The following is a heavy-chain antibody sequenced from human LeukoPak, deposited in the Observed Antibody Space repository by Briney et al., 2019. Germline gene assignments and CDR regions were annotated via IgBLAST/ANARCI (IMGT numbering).Heavy chain of an antibody. CDR3: ARTGVSGTYEFDY. J-gene: IGHJ4*02. CDR2: ISYDGSNK. V-gene: IGHV3-30*04. Sequence: GGSLRLSCAASGFTFSSYAMHWVRQAPGKGLEWVAVISYDGSNKYYADSVKGRFTISRDNAKNSLYLQMNNLRAEDTALYYCARTGVSGTYEFDYWGQGTLVTVSS. D-gene: IGHD3-16*01. CDR1: GFTFSSYA.